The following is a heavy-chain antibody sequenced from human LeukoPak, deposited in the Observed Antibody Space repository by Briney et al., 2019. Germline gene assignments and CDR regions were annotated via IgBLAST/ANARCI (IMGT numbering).Heavy chain of an antibody. D-gene: IGHD4-17*01. CDR2: ISYDGSNK. CDR3: ARPSDYGDYVGYFDY. V-gene: IGHV3-30-3*01. Sequence: GGSLRLSCAASRFIFNNYAMHWVRQAPGKGLEWVAVISYDGSNKYYADSVKGRFTISRDNSKNTLYLQMNSLRAEDTAVYYCARPSDYGDYVGYFDYWGQGTLVTVSS. CDR1: RFIFNNYA. J-gene: IGHJ4*02.